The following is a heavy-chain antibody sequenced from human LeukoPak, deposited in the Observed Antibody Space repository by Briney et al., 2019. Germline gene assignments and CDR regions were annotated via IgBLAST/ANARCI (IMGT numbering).Heavy chain of an antibody. Sequence: DPSETLSLTCTVSGGSISSYYWSWIRQPPGKGLEWIGYIYYSGSTNYNPTLKSRVTISVDTSKNQFSLKLSSVTAADTAVYYCARARNNWFDPWGQGTLVTVSS. V-gene: IGHV4-59*01. CDR3: ARARNNWFDP. CDR1: GGSISSYY. CDR2: IYYSGST. J-gene: IGHJ5*02.